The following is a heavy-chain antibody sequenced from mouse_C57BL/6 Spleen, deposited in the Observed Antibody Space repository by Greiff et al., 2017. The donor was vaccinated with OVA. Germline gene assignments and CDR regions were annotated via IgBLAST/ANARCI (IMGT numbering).Heavy chain of an antibody. CDR1: GYAFTNYL. Sequence: VQLQQSGAELVRPGTSVKVSCKASGYAFTNYLIEWVTQRPGQGLEWIGVINPGSGGTNYNEKFKGKATLTADKSSSTAYMQLSSLTSEDSAVYFWARSGLYRYFDYWGQGTTLTVSS. J-gene: IGHJ2*01. CDR2: INPGSGGT. D-gene: IGHD2-12*01. CDR3: ARSGLYRYFDY. V-gene: IGHV1-54*01.